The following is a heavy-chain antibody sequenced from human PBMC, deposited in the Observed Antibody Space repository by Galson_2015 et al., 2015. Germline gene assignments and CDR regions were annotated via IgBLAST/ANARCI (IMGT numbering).Heavy chain of an antibody. V-gene: IGHV7-4-1*02. J-gene: IGHJ2*01. CDR1: RYTFTGYA. CDR3: ARRRGSATIYWYFDL. CDR2: INTNTGNP. D-gene: IGHD3-10*01. Sequence: SVKVSCKASRYTFTGYAMNWVRQAPGQGLEWMGWINTNTGNPTYAQGFTGRFVFSLDTSVSTAYLQISSLKAEDTAVYYCARRRGSATIYWYFDLWGRGTLVTVSS.